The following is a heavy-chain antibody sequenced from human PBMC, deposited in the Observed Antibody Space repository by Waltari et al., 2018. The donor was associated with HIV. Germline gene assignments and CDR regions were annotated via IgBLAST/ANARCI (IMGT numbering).Heavy chain of an antibody. Sequence: EVQLVESGGGLVQPGGSLRRSCSAAGFTFDEFGMPWGRQAPGKGLEWVAGIRWNSEATAYAESVKGRVTISRDNAKNSLYLEINRLTVGDTAFYFCTKDLGSWPTRPAAFDSWGQGTLVTVSS. CDR3: TKDLGSWPTRPAAFDS. CDR2: IRWNSEAT. CDR1: GFTFDEFG. D-gene: IGHD3-16*01. J-gene: IGHJ4*02. V-gene: IGHV3-9*01.